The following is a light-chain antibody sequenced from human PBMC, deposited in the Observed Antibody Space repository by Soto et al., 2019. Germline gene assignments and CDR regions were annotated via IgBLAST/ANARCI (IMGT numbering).Light chain of an antibody. CDR1: QSVNSNY. V-gene: IGKV3-20*01. J-gene: IGKJ2*01. Sequence: DIVLTQSPGTLSLSPGDRATLSCRSSQSVNSNYLAWYQQKPGQAPRLLIFGASTRATGIPDRFRGSGSGTDFTLTINRLEPEDFEVYYCQQYGRTFGQGTKVDIK. CDR2: GAS. CDR3: QQYGRT.